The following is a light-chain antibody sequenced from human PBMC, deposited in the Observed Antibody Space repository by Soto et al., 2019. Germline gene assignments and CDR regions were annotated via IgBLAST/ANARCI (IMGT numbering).Light chain of an antibody. J-gene: IGKJ1*01. CDR1: QSVSSY. CDR2: DAS. CDR3: QQRRNWPPWT. V-gene: IGKV3-11*01. Sequence: EIVLTQSPATLSLSPGERATLSCRASQSVSSYLAWYQQKPGQAPRLLIYDASNRATGIPARFSGSGSGTDFSLTICSLEPEDFAVYYCQQRRNWPPWTFDQGSKVEIK.